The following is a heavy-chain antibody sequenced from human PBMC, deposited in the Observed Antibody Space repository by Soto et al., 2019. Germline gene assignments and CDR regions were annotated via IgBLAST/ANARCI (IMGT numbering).Heavy chain of an antibody. V-gene: IGHV1-69*01. CDR2: IIPLSATA. CDR1: GGTLSRFG. CDR3: ASSARRVYTYGHALSYYYYVMDV. Sequence: QVQLVQSGAEVKKPGSSVKVSCKASGGTLSRFGINWVRQAPGQRLEWMGGIIPLSATAEYAQRFQGRVTITADESTSTAYMEVSSLRRDDTAVYYCASSARRVYTYGHALSYYYYVMDVWGQGTTVTVSS. D-gene: IGHD5-18*01. J-gene: IGHJ6*02.